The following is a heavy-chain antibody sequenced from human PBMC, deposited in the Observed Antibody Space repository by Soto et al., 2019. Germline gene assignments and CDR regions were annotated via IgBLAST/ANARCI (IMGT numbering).Heavy chain of an antibody. CDR3: ARSGYSGSSYGMDV. CDR2: INHSGST. CDR1: GGSFSGYY. Sequence: SETLSLTCAVYGGSFSGYYWSWIRQPPGKGLEWIGEINHSGSTNYNPSLKSRATISVDTSKNQFSLKLSSVTAADTAVYYCARSGYSGSSYGMDVWGQGTTVTVSS. V-gene: IGHV4-34*01. J-gene: IGHJ6*02. D-gene: IGHD1-26*01.